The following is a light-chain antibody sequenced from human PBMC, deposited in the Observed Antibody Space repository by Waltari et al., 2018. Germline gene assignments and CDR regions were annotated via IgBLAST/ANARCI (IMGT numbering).Light chain of an antibody. Sequence: SYPLTQPPSVSVAPGKTARITCGGNDIGSKSVHWYQQKPGQAPVLVIYYNNDRPSGIPERFSGSNSGNTATLTISRVEAGDEADYYCQVWDSSGDHPGVYWVFGGGTKLTVL. J-gene: IGLJ3*02. CDR3: QVWDSSGDHPGVYWV. CDR2: YNN. CDR1: DIGSKS. V-gene: IGLV3-21*04.